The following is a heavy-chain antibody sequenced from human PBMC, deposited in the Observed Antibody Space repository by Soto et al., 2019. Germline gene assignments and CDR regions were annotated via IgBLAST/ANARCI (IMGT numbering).Heavy chain of an antibody. D-gene: IGHD3-9*01. V-gene: IGHV3-30*18. CDR3: AKGLDTISPGYY. CDR1: GFTFSSYG. J-gene: IGHJ4*02. Sequence: LRLSCAASGFTFSSYGMHWVRQAPGKGLEWVAVISYDGSNKYYADSVKGRFTISRDNSKNTLYLQMNSLRAEDTAVYYCAKGLDTISPGYYWGQGTLVTVSS. CDR2: ISYDGSNK.